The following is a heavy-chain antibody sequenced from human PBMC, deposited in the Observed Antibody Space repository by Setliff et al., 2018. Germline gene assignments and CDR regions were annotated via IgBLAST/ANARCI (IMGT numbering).Heavy chain of an antibody. D-gene: IGHD1-1*01. CDR1: GYSFTDYW. J-gene: IGHJ6*03. V-gene: IGHV5-51*01. CDR3: AREEVEPLSMTSYYYYMDV. Sequence: PGESLKISCKGSGYSFTDYWIGWVRQMPGEGLEWMGIIHPSNSDTVYSPSFQGQVTISADRSITTAYLQMNSLRREDTAVYFCAREEVEPLSMTSYYYYMDVWGRGTTVTVSS. CDR2: IHPSNSDT.